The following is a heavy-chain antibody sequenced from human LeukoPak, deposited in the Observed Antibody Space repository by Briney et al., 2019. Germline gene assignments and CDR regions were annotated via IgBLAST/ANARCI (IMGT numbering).Heavy chain of an antibody. J-gene: IGHJ3*02. CDR2: IYYSGST. CDR3: ARLTTGTTGSAFDI. V-gene: IGHV4-59*01. CDR1: GGSISSYY. Sequence: SETLSLTCTVSGGSISSYYGSWIRQPPGKGLEWIGYIYYSGSTNYNPSLKSRVTISVDTSKNQFSLKLSSVTAADTAVYYCARLTTGTTGSAFDIWGQGTMVTVSS. D-gene: IGHD1-1*01.